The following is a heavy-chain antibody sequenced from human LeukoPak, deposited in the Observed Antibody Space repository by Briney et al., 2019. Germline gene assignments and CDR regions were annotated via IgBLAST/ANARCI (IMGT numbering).Heavy chain of an antibody. J-gene: IGHJ3*02. V-gene: IGHV4-39*01. D-gene: IGHD1-1*01. CDR1: GGSISSSSYY. CDR2: IYYSGST. CDR3: ARKTTGKLGAFDI. Sequence: SETLSLTCTVSGGSISSSSYYWGWIRQPPGKGLEWIGSIYYSGSTYYNPSLKSRVTISVDTSKNQFSLKLSSVTAADTAVYYCARKTTGKLGAFDIWGQGTMVTVSS.